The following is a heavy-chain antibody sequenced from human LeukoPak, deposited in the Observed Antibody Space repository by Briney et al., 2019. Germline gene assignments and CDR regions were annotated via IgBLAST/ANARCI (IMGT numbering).Heavy chain of an antibody. CDR2: INPSGGST. CDR3: ARGPGPADDGGGYCFDY. D-gene: IGHD3-22*01. J-gene: IGHJ4*02. Sequence: ASVKVSCKASGYTFTGYYMHWVRQAPGQGLEWMGVINPSGGSTTSAQKFQGRVTMTRDTSTSTVYMEPRSLRSEDTAVYYCARGPGPADDGGGYCFDYWGQGTLVTVSS. V-gene: IGHV1-46*01. CDR1: GYTFTGYY.